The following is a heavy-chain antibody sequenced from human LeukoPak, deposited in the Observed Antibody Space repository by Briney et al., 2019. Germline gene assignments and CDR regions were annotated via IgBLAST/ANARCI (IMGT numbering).Heavy chain of an antibody. J-gene: IGHJ4*02. D-gene: IGHD6-19*01. CDR2: ISGSGGST. Sequence: PGGSLRLSCAASGFTFSSYAMSWVRQAPGKGLEWVSAISGSGGSTYYADSVKGRFTISRDNAKNLLYLQMNSLRAEDTAVYYCARVRAGLQPAPYDYWGQGALVTVSS. V-gene: IGHV3-23*01. CDR1: GFTFSSYA. CDR3: ARVRAGLQPAPYDY.